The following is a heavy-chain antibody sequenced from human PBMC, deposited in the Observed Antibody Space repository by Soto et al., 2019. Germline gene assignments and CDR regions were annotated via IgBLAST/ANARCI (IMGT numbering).Heavy chain of an antibody. CDR3: ARVSDSSGWYYFDY. CDR1: GYTFTSYG. CDR2: ISAYNGDT. V-gene: IGHV1-18*01. J-gene: IGHJ4*02. D-gene: IGHD6-19*01. Sequence: ASVKVSCKASGYTFTSYGISWVRQAPGQGLEWMGWISAYNGDTNYAQKLQGRVTMTTDTSTSTAYMELRSLRSDDTAVYYCARVSDSSGWYYFDYWGQGTLVTVSS.